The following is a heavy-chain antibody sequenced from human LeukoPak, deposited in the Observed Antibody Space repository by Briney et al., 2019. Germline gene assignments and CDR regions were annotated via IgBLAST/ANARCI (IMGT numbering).Heavy chain of an antibody. D-gene: IGHD1-26*01. CDR1: GFTFGSYW. CDR3: ARDEKIVGASGQDY. Sequence: PGGSLRLSCAASGFTFGSYWXHWVRXAXXXXXXXXXXINTDGGDTIYADSVKGRFTISRDNAKNTLFLQMNSLRAEDTAVYYCARDEKIVGASGQDYWGQGTLVTVSS. V-gene: IGHV3-74*01. CDR2: INTDGGDT. J-gene: IGHJ4*02.